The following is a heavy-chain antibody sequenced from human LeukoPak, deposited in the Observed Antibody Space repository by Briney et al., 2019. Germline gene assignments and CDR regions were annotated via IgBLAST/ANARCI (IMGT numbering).Heavy chain of an antibody. Sequence: SEALSLTCTVSGGSIGFYFWSWIRQSAGRGLEWIGRINGNGVTNNNPSLKSRLSMSVDTSKNQFSLNLRSVTAADTSVYYCVRDELRTTYRFSWDPWGQGILVTV. D-gene: IGHD3-16*02. CDR1: GGSIGFYF. V-gene: IGHV4-4*07. J-gene: IGHJ5*02. CDR2: INGNGVT. CDR3: VRDELRTTYRFSWDP.